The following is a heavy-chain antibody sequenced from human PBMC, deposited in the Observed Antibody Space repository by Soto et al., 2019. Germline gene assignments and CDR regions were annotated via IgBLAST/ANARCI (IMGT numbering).Heavy chain of an antibody. D-gene: IGHD2-21*01. CDR2: IYYSGNT. V-gene: IGHV4-39*01. J-gene: IGHJ4*02. Sequence: QLQLQESGPGPVKPSETLSLTCTVSGDSISSAGYSWGWIRQPPGKGMEYIGTIYYSGNTYYNSSLMCRVTISLDTSKNQFSLKLTSVTAADTALYYWARHRPQEDCNKKGFDYWGQGTLVTVSS. CDR3: ARHRPQEDCNKKGFDY. CDR1: GDSISSAGYS.